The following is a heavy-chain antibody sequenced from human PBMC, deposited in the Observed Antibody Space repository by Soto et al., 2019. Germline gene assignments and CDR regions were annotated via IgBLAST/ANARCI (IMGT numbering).Heavy chain of an antibody. J-gene: IGHJ6*01. V-gene: IGHV3-33*01. CDR1: GFTFSSYG. Sequence: GGSLRLSCAASGFTFSSYGMHWVRQAPGKGLEWVAVIWYDGSNKYYADSVKGRFTISRDNSKNTLYLQMNSLRAEDTAVYYCERYYYYYYGMDVWGQGTTVTVSS. CDR2: IWYDGSNK. CDR3: ERYYYYYYGMDV.